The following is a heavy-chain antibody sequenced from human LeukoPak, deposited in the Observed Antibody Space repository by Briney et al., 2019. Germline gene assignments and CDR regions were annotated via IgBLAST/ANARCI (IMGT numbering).Heavy chain of an antibody. J-gene: IGHJ5*02. D-gene: IGHD3-22*01. CDR1: GGSISSSSYY. CDR2: IYYSGST. CDR3: ATSHDYYDSSGYHL. V-gene: IGHV4-39*07. Sequence: SETLSLTCTVSGGSISSSSYYWGWIRQPPGKGLEWIGSIYYSGSTYYNPSLKSRVTVSVDTSKNQFSLKLSSVTAADTAVYYCATSHDYYDSSGYHLWGQGTLVTVSS.